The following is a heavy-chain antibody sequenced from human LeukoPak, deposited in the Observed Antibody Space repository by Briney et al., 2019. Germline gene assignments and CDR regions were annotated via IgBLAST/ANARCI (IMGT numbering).Heavy chain of an antibody. D-gene: IGHD3-22*01. CDR3: AREGYSYGTYYDSSGYLDY. CDR1: GYTFTGYY. V-gene: IGHV1-3*03. Sequence: ASVKVSCKASGYTFTGYYMHWVRLAPGQGLEWMGWINAGNGNTKYSQEFQGRVTITRDTSASTAYMELSSLRSEDMAVYYCAREGYSYGTYYDSSGYLDYWGQGTLVTVSS. J-gene: IGHJ4*02. CDR2: INAGNGNT.